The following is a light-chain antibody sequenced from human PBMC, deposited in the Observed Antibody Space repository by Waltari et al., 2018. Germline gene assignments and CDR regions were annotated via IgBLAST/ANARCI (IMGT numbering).Light chain of an antibody. Sequence: DIQMTQSPSILSAPVGYRVPITCRAPQDIGTWLAWSQQKPGNAPKLLIHDASTLQNGVSSRIRGSGSGTEFALTISNLQPDDVATYYCQQYKSHYRTFGHGTRVEVK. CDR3: QQYKSHYRT. CDR2: DAS. J-gene: IGKJ1*01. V-gene: IGKV1-5*01. CDR1: QDIGTW.